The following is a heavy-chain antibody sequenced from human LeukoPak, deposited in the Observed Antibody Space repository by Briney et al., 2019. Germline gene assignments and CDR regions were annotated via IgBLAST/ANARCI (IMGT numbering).Heavy chain of an antibody. J-gene: IGHJ4*02. D-gene: IGHD2-15*01. CDR2: ISSSSSYI. CDR1: GFTFSSYS. V-gene: IGHV3-21*01. Sequence: GGSLRLSCAASGFTFSSYSMNWVRQAPGKGLEGVSSISSSSSYIYYADSAKGRFTISRDNAKNSLYLQMNSLRAEDTAVYYCARIHCSGGSCHSLDYWGQGTLVTVSS. CDR3: ARIHCSGGSCHSLDY.